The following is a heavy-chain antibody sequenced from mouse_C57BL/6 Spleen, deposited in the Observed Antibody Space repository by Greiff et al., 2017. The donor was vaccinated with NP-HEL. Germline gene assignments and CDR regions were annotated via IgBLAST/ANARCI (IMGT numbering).Heavy chain of an antibody. CDR1: GYTFTSYW. CDR2: IHPNSGST. J-gene: IGHJ4*01. CDR3: AREGGYFYAMDY. Sequence: QVHVKQPGAELVKPGASVKLSCKASGYTFTSYWMHWVKQRPGQGLEWIGMIHPNSGSTNYNEKFKSKATLTVDKSSSTAYMQLSSLTSEDSAVYYCAREGGYFYAMDYWGQGTSVTVSS. V-gene: IGHV1-64*01.